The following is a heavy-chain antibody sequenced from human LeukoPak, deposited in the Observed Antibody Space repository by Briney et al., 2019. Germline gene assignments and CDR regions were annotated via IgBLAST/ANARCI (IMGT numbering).Heavy chain of an antibody. V-gene: IGHV3-30-3*01. J-gene: IGHJ3*02. Sequence: PGGSLRLSCAASGFTFSSYAMHWVRQAPGKGLEWVAVISYDGSNKYYADSVKGRFTISRDNSKNTLYLQMNSLRAEDTAVYYCAREYYDILTGYYKGAFDIWGQGTMVTVSS. CDR2: ISYDGSNK. D-gene: IGHD3-9*01. CDR1: GFTFSSYA. CDR3: AREYYDILTGYYKGAFDI.